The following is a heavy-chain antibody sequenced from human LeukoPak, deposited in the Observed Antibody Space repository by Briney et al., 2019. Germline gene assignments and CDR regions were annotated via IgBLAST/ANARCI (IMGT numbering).Heavy chain of an antibody. CDR2: ISGSGGST. Sequence: GGSLRLSCAASGFTFSSYAMSWVRQAPGKGLEWVSAISGSGGSTYYADSVKGRFTISRDNSKNTLYVQMNSLRAEDTAVYYCAEAVAGQNYYYYGMDVWGQGTTVTVSS. D-gene: IGHD6-19*01. V-gene: IGHV3-23*01. CDR3: AEAVAGQNYYYYGMDV. CDR1: GFTFSSYA. J-gene: IGHJ6*02.